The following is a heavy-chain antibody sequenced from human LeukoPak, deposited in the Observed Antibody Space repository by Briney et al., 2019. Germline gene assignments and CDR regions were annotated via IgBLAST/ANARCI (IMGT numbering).Heavy chain of an antibody. V-gene: IGHV4-39*01. CDR2: IYYSGNT. D-gene: IGHD3-22*01. J-gene: IGHJ5*02. CDR1: GGSISSSSYY. Sequence: SETLSLTCTVSGGSISSSSYYWGWIRQPPGKGLEWIGSIYYSGNTYYSPFLKSRVTVSVDTSKNQFSLKLSSVTAADTAVYYCARRGSGLNWFDPWGQGTLVTVSS. CDR3: ARRGSGLNWFDP.